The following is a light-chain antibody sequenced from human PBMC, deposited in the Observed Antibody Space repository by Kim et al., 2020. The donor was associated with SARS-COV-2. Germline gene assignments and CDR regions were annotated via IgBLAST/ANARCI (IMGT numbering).Light chain of an antibody. Sequence: GTVTLASGSSTEAVTSCHYHSGSQQKPGQAHRTLIDDKSKKHSWTPARFSGSLLGGEAVLTLSGAQPEDEAEYYCSLSYSGVGGFGTGTKVTVL. J-gene: IGLJ1*01. CDR1: TEAVTSCHY. CDR3: SLSYSGVGG. CDR2: DKS. V-gene: IGLV7-46*01.